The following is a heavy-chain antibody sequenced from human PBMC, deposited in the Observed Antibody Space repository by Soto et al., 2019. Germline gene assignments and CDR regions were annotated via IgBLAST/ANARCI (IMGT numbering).Heavy chain of an antibody. J-gene: IGHJ4*02. CDR2: ITDGRTK. D-gene: IGHD3-16*01. Sequence: PGGSLRLSCVASGFSFGNYNMNWVRQAPGKGLEWVAHITDGRTKHYADFVQGRFTISRDNAKDSLYLELTYLRDDDTAVYYCERATSHGVTIGGLDSWGQGTLVTVSS. CDR3: ERATSHGVTIGGLDS. CDR1: GFSFGNYN. V-gene: IGHV3-48*02.